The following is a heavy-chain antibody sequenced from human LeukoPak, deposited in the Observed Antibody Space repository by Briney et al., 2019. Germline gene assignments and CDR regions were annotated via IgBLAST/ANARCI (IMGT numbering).Heavy chain of an antibody. CDR2: MIGTGDT. V-gene: IGHV3-23*01. J-gene: IGHJ5*02. CDR3: AKDMHYNDGRWEFDP. CDR1: GFNFGNFA. Sequence: GGSLRLSCVASGFNFGNFAVTRVRQAPGKGLEWVSGMIGTGDTYYADSVKGRFTMFRDYSRTTLYLQMNSLIFEDTAIYYCAKDMHYNDGRWEFDPWGQGTLVTVSS. D-gene: IGHD5-24*01.